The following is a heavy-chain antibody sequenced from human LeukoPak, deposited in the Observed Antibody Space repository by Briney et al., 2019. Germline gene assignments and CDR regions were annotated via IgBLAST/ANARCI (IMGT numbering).Heavy chain of an antibody. Sequence: SETLSLTCTVSGGSISRYYWSWIRQPPGEGLEWIGCIYYSGSTNYNPSLKSRVTISVDTSKNQFSLKLSSVTAADTAVYYCARGAAGAVPTYYYYYGMDVWGQGTTVTVSS. CDR3: ARGAAGAVPTYYYYYGMDV. CDR2: IYYSGST. D-gene: IGHD6-13*01. V-gene: IGHV4-59*01. CDR1: GGSISRYY. J-gene: IGHJ6*02.